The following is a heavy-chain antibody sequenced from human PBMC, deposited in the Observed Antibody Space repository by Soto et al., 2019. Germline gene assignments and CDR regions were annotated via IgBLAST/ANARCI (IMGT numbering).Heavy chain of an antibody. CDR3: ARANSSTWYKLEYKWFDP. D-gene: IGHD6-13*01. Sequence: SETLSLTCTVSGGSINDYYWSWILQTPGKGLEWVGFMYYSETTKYNPSLKGRVNMSLDTPKNQVSLHLQSVTAADTAVYYCARANSSTWYKLEYKWFDPWGQGTLVTVSS. CDR2: MYYSETT. V-gene: IGHV4-59*01. CDR1: GGSINDYY. J-gene: IGHJ5*02.